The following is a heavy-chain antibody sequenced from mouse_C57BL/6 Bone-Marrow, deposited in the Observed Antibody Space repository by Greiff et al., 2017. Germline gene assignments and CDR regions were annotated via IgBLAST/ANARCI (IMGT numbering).Heavy chain of an antibody. V-gene: IGHV14-2*01. CDR3: ARGGANWDLIAY. CDR2: IDPEDGDT. Sequence: VPLQQSGAELVQPGASVKLSCTASGFYIKDYYMHWVKQRTEKGLEWIGRIDPEDGDTKYAPKFQGKATITADTSTNTAFLQRSSLTSEDTAIYYCARGGANWDLIAYWGQGTLVTVSA. D-gene: IGHD4-1*01. J-gene: IGHJ3*01. CDR1: GFYIKDYY.